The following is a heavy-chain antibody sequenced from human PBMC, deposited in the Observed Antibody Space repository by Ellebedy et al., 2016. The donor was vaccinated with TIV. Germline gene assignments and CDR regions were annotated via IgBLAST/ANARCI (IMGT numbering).Heavy chain of an antibody. J-gene: IGHJ5*02. CDR2: ISNSGSTI. Sequence: GGSLRLSCAASGFTFSDYYMIWIRQAPGKGLEWVSYISNSGSTIYYADSGKGRFTISRDNTKNSLSLQMNSRRVEDTSVYYCARDARFIDQQHNWFDPWGQGTLVTVSS. V-gene: IGHV3-11*01. CDR1: GFTFSDYY. CDR3: ARDARFIDQQHNWFDP. D-gene: IGHD2-2*01.